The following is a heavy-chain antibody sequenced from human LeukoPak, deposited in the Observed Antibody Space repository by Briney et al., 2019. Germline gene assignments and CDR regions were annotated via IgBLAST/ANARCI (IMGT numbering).Heavy chain of an antibody. V-gene: IGHV3-15*01. CDR3: TTDIYNWNYDGEDY. D-gene: IGHD1-7*01. J-gene: IGHJ4*02. CDR2: IKSKTDGGTT. CDR1: GFTFSDAW. Sequence: GGSLRLSCAASGFTFSDAWMNWVRQAPGKGLEWVGRIKSKTDGGTTDYAAPVKGRFTISRDDSKNTLYLQMNSLKTEDTAVYYCTTDIYNWNYDGEDYWGQGTLVTVSS.